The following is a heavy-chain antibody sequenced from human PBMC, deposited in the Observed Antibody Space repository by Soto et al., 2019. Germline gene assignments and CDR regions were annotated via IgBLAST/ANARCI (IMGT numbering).Heavy chain of an antibody. V-gene: IGHV1-3*01. CDR3: ARNIAAAVVLDY. Sequence: GASVKVSCKASGYTFTSYAMHWVRQAPGQRLEWMGWINAGNGNTKYSQKFQGRVTITRDTSASTAYMELSSLRSEDTAVYYCARNIAAAVVLDYWGQGTLVTVSS. CDR2: INAGNGNT. J-gene: IGHJ4*02. CDR1: GYTFTSYA. D-gene: IGHD6-13*01.